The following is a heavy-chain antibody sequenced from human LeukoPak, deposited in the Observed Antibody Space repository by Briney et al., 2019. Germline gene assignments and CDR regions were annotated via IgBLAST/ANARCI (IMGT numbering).Heavy chain of an antibody. D-gene: IGHD2-2*01. V-gene: IGHV1-2*02. CDR1: GYTFASYY. J-gene: IGHJ5*02. CDR3: ARDRYCSSTSCFRWFDP. CDR2: INPNSGGT. Sequence: ASVKVSCKASGYTFASYYMHWVRQAPGRGLEWMGWINPNSGGTNYAQKFQGRVTMTRDTSISTAYMELSRLRSDDTAVYYCARDRYCSSTSCFRWFDPWGQGTLVTVSS.